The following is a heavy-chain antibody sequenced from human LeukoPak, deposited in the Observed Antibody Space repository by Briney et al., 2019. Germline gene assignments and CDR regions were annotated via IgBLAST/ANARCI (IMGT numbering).Heavy chain of an antibody. V-gene: IGHV1-8*01. D-gene: IGHD3-10*01. CDR2: MNPNSGNT. J-gene: IGHJ6*02. CDR1: GNSFSSHD. CDR3: ARGENYGSGIVYYYYGMDV. Sequence: ASVKVSCKASGNSFSSHDFNWVRQATGQGLEWMGWMNPNSGNTGYAQKFQGRVTMTRNTSISTAYMELSSLRSEDTAVYYCARGENYGSGIVYYYYGMDVWGQGTTVTVSS.